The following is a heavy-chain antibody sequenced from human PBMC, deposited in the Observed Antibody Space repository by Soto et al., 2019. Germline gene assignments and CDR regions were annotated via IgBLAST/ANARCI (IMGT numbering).Heavy chain of an antibody. D-gene: IGHD2-15*01. V-gene: IGHV3-30*18. CDR3: AKDLVVGVRYYYGMDV. CDR2: ISYDGSNK. J-gene: IGHJ6*02. Sequence: QVQLVESGGGVVQPGRSLRLSCAASGFTFSSYGMHWVRQAPGKGLEWVAVISYDGSNKYYADSVKGRFTISRDNSKNTLYLQMNSLRAEDTAVYYCAKDLVVGVRYYYGMDVWGQGTTVTVSS. CDR1: GFTFSSYG.